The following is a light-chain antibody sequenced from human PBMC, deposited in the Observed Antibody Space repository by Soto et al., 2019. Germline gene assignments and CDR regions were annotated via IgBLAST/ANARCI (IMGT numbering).Light chain of an antibody. CDR1: QDITKC. CDR2: GAF. J-gene: IGKJ4*01. Sequence: DIRLTQSPSFLSASAGDRVTITCRASQDITKCLAWFQQKPGRAPKLLIYGAFTLQRGVPSRFSGRGSGTEFTLTISSLQPEDFATYYCQQVDTYPMTLGGGTKVDIK. V-gene: IGKV1-9*01. CDR3: QQVDTYPMT.